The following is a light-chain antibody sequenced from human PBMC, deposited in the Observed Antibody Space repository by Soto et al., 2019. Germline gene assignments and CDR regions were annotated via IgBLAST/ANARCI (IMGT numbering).Light chain of an antibody. J-gene: IGKJ1*01. CDR2: GAS. Sequence: EIVMTQSPATLSVSPGERATLSCRASQSVSSNLAWYQQKPGQAPRLLIYGASTRATGIPARFIGSGSGTEFTLTISSLRSEDFAVYYCQQYHNWPPWTFGQGTKVEIK. CDR1: QSVSSN. CDR3: QQYHNWPPWT. V-gene: IGKV3-15*01.